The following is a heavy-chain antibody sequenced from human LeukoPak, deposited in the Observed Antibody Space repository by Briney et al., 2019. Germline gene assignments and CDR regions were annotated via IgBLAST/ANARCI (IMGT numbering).Heavy chain of an antibody. J-gene: IGHJ4*02. CDR1: GFTFDDYA. D-gene: IGHD1-26*01. CDR3: AATYSGNWEFDY. CDR2: INWNGGNT. Sequence: GGSLRLSCAASGFTFDDYAMSWVRQAPGKGLEWVSGINWNGGNTGSADSVKGRFTISRDNAKNSLYLQMNSLRAEDTALYYSAATYSGNWEFDYWGQGTLVTVSS. V-gene: IGHV3-20*04.